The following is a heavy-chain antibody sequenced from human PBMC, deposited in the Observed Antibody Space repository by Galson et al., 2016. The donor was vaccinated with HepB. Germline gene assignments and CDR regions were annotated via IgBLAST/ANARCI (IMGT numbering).Heavy chain of an antibody. CDR2: VSGGEGRT. CDR3: AKRGDMYYYGMDV. Sequence: SLRLSCAASGFTFSIYAMDWVRQAPGKGLEWVSSVSGGEGRTFYADSVKGRFTISRGKSQDTLYLQMNGLRAEDTAVYYCAKRGDMYYYGMDVWAKGPRSPSP. D-gene: IGHD2-21*02. CDR1: GFTFSIYA. V-gene: IGHV3-23*01. J-gene: IGHJ6*02.